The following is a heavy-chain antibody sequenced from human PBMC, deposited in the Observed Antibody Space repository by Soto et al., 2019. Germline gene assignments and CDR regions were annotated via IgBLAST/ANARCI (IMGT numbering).Heavy chain of an antibody. CDR3: ARDSCSGGSCYLIGFWFDP. CDR1: GYTFTSYG. D-gene: IGHD2-15*01. V-gene: IGHV1-18*01. CDR2: ISAYNGNT. Sequence: ASVKVSCKASGYTFTSYGSSWVRQAHGQGLEWMGWISAYNGNTNYAQKLQGRVTMTTDTSTSTAYMELRSLRSDDTAVYYCARDSCSGGSCYLIGFWFDPWGQGTLVTVSS. J-gene: IGHJ5*02.